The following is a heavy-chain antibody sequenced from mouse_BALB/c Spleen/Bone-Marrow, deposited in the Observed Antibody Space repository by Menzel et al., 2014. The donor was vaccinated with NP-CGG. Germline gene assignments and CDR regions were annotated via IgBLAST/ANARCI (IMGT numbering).Heavy chain of an antibody. Sequence: LVKTGASVKISCKASGYSFTGYYMHWVKQSHGKSLEWIGYISCYNGATSYNQKFKGKATFTVDTSSSTAYMQFNSLTSEDSAVYYCARHYGSSYGAMDYWGQGTSVTVS. J-gene: IGHJ4*01. CDR3: ARHYGSSYGAMDY. CDR2: ISCYNGAT. D-gene: IGHD1-1*01. CDR1: GYSFTGYY. V-gene: IGHV1S34*01.